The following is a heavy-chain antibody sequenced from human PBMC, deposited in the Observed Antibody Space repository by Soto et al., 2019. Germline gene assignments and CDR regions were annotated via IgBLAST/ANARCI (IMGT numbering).Heavy chain of an antibody. D-gene: IGHD2-2*01. CDR1: GYTFTSYG. V-gene: IGHV1-18*01. Sequence: QVQLVQSGAEVKKPGASVKVSCKASGYTFTSYGISWVRQAPGQGLEWMGWISAYNGNTNYAQKLQGRVTMTTDTSTSRAYMELRSLRSDDTAVYYCARDRVVPAANPAYGMDVWGQGTTVTVSS. J-gene: IGHJ6*02. CDR2: ISAYNGNT. CDR3: ARDRVVPAANPAYGMDV.